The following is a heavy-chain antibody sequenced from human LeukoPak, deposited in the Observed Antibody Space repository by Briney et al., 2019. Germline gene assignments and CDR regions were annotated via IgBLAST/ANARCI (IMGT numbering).Heavy chain of an antibody. J-gene: IGHJ4*02. CDR3: ARDRSYHDSSGYSWKLES. CDR2: IYSAGSS. D-gene: IGHD3-22*01. Sequence: GGSLRLSCAASGFSVSNNYMSWARQAPGKGLEWVSVIYSAGSSLYAESVRGRFTISRDYSTNTLSLQMNSLRAEDTAVYYCARDRSYHDSSGYSWKLESWGQGILVTVSS. V-gene: IGHV3-53*01. CDR1: GFSVSNNY.